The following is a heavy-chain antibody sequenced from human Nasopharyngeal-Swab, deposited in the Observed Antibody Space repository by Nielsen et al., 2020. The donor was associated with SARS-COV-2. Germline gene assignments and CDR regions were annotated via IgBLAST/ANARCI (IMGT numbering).Heavy chain of an antibody. D-gene: IGHD4-17*01. CDR3: ARDKRYGDYGGEGWFDP. CDR2: IYYSGST. J-gene: IGHJ5*02. CDR1: GGSISSGGYY. Sequence: SETLSLTCTVSGGSISSGGYYWSWIRQHPGKGLEWIGYIYYSGSTYYNPSLKSRVTISVDTSKNQFSLKLSSVTAADTAVYYCARDKRYGDYGGEGWFDPWGHGTLVTVSS. V-gene: IGHV4-31*03.